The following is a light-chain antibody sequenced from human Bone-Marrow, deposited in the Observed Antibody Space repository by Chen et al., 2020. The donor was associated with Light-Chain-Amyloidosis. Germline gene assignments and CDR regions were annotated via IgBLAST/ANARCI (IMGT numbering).Light chain of an antibody. CDR3: QVWDRSSDRPV. J-gene: IGLJ3*02. Sequence: SYVLTQPSSVAPGQTATIACGGNNIGSTSVHWYQQTPGQAPLLVVYDDSDRPSGIPERLSGSNSGNTATLTSSRVEAGDEADYYCQVWDRSSDRPVFGGGTKLTVL. CDR1: NIGSTS. CDR2: DDS. V-gene: IGLV3-21*02.